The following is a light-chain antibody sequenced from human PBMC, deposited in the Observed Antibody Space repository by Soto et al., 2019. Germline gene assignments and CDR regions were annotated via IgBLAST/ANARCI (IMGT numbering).Light chain of an antibody. Sequence: EIVLTQSPATLSLSPGERATLSCRASQSVSSYLAWYQQKPGQAPRLLIYDASNRATGIPARFSGSGSETEFTLTISSLEPEDVAVDYCQQRSNWPPLTFGGGTKVEIK. CDR3: QQRSNWPPLT. V-gene: IGKV3-11*01. CDR1: QSVSSY. J-gene: IGKJ4*01. CDR2: DAS.